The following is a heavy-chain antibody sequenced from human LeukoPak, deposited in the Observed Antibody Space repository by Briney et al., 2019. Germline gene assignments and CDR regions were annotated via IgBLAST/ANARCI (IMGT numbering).Heavy chain of an antibody. CDR1: GGSISSNSFY. Sequence: SETLSLTCTVSGGSISSNSFYWGWIRQPPGKGLEWIGSLYYSGYTYYNPSLKSRVTISVDTSKNQFSLKLSSVTAADTALYYCARHASTPWYFDLWGRGTLVTVSS. D-gene: IGHD2-15*01. CDR3: ARHASTPWYFDL. CDR2: LYYSGYT. V-gene: IGHV4-39*01. J-gene: IGHJ2*01.